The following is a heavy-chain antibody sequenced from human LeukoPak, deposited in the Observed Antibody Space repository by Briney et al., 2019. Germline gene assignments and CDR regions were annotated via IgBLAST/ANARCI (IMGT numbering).Heavy chain of an antibody. J-gene: IGHJ6*02. CDR1: GGSISSYY. V-gene: IGHV4-59*01. CDR2: IYYSGST. Sequence: SQTLSLTCTVSGGSISSYYWSWIRQPPGKGLEWIGYIYYSGSTNYNPSLKSRVTISVDTSKSQFSLKLSSVTAADTAVYYCARVGYYYYYGMDVWGQGTTVTVSS. CDR3: ARVGYYYYYGMDV.